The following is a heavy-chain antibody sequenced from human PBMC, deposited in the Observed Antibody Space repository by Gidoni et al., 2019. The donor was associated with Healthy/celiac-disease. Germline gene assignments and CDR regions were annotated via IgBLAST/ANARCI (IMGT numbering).Heavy chain of an antibody. CDR3: ARDHWDSSGYYQDY. D-gene: IGHD3-22*01. CDR1: GFTFSSYS. J-gene: IGHJ4*02. V-gene: IGHV3-21*01. CDR2: ISSSSSYI. Sequence: EVQLVESGGGLVKPGGSLRLSCAASGFTFSSYSMNWVRQAPGKGLEWVASISSSSSYIYYADSVKGRFTISRDNAKNSLYLQMNSLRAEDTAVYYCARDHWDSSGYYQDYWGQGTLVTVSS.